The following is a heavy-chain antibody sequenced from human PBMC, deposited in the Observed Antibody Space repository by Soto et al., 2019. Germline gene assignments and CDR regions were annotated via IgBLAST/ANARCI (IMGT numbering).Heavy chain of an antibody. V-gene: IGHV3-15*07. CDR3: TTDSYSSIIVVRFDY. CDR2: IKSKTDGGTP. Sequence: EVQLVESGGGLVKPGASLRLSCAASGFTFSNAWINWVRQAPGKGLEWVGRIKSKTDGGTPDYAAPVKGRFAISRDDSKNMVYLQMNSLKTEDTGIYYCTTDSYSSIIVVRFDYWGHGTLVTVSS. D-gene: IGHD3-22*01. J-gene: IGHJ5*01. CDR1: GFTFSNAW.